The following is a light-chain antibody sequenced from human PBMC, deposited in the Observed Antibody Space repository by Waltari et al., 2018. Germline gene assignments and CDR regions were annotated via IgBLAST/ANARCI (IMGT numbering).Light chain of an antibody. V-gene: IGKV2-28*01. CDR1: QSLLHSNGFNY. J-gene: IGKJ5*01. CDR3: MQALQPPMP. Sequence: DIVMTQSPLFLPVTPGEPASISCRSSQSLLHSNGFNYVDWYLQKPGQSPQLLSYLDSNTASGVPDRFSGSGSRTDSTLKISRGEAEDVGIYYCMQALQPPMPFGQGTRLEIK. CDR2: LDS.